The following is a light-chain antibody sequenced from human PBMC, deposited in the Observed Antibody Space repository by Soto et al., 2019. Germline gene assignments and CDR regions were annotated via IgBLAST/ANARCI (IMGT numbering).Light chain of an antibody. J-gene: IGKJ1*01. V-gene: IGKV3-15*01. CDR2: GAS. CDR1: QSVSSN. Sequence: EIVMTQSPATLSVSAGERATLSCRASQSVSSNLAWYQQKPGQAPRLLIYGASIRATGIPARFSGSGSGTEFTLTISSLQSEDFAVYYCQHYNNWPPWTFGQGTKVEIK. CDR3: QHYNNWPPWT.